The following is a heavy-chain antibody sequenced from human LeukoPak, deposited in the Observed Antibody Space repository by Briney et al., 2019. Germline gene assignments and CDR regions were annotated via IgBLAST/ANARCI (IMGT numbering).Heavy chain of an antibody. CDR3: AKDLWDSSSSGAFDY. V-gene: IGHV3-23*01. CDR2: ISGSGGST. D-gene: IGHD6-6*01. Sequence: PGGSLRLSCAASGFTFSSYAMSWVRQAPGKGLEWVSPISGSGGSTYYPASVKGRFTIAKDNTKITLYLQMNSLRAEDTAVYDCAKDLWDSSSSGAFDYWGQGTLVTVSS. CDR1: GFTFSSYA. J-gene: IGHJ4*02.